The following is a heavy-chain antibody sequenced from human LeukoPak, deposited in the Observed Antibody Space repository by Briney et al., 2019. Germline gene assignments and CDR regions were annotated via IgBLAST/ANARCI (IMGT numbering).Heavy chain of an antibody. Sequence: GASVKVSCKASGYTFTSYDINWVRQATRQGLEWMGWMNPNSGNTGYAQKFQGRVTMTRSTSINTAYMELNSLTSEDTAVYYCARSSVGARRRIDYWGQGSLVTVSS. J-gene: IGHJ4*02. CDR3: ARSSVGARRRIDY. D-gene: IGHD1-26*01. CDR2: MNPNSGNT. V-gene: IGHV1-8*01. CDR1: GYTFTSYD.